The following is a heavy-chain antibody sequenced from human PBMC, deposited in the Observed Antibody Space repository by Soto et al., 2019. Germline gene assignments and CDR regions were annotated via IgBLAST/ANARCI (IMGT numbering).Heavy chain of an antibody. CDR1: GGTFSSYA. D-gene: IGHD6-19*01. CDR2: IIPIFGTA. V-gene: IGHV1-69*12. J-gene: IGHJ1*01. CDR3: ARGPSSGWYVLLEYFQH. Sequence: QVQLVQSGAEVKKPGSSVKVSCKASGGTFSSYAISWVRQAPGQGLEWMGGIIPIFGTANYAQKFQSRVTLTADEPTSNASMEMSSLRSEDTAVYYWARGPSSGWYVLLEYFQHWGQGTLVTVSS.